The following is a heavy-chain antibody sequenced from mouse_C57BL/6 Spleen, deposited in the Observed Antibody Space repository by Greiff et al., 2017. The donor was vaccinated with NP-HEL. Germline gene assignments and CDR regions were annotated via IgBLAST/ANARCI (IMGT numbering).Heavy chain of an antibody. V-gene: IGHV5-4*01. CDR3: ARDRTPSYFDV. CDR2: ISDGGSYT. CDR1: GFTFSSYA. Sequence: VQLKESGGGLVKPGGSLKLSCAASGFTFSSYAMSWVRQTPEKRLEWVATISDGGSYTYYPDNVKGRFTISRDNAKNNLYLQMSHLKSEDTAMYYCARDRTPSYFDVWGTGTTVTVSS. J-gene: IGHJ1*03.